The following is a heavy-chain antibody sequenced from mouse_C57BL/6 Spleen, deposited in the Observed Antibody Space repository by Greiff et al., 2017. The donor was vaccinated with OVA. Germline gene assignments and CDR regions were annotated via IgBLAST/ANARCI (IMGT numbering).Heavy chain of an antibody. CDR1: GYTFPDYE. Sequence: VQLQQSGAELVRPGASVTLSCKASGYTFPDYEMHWVKQTPVHGLEWIGAIDPETGGTAYNQKFKGKAILTADKSSSTAYMELRSLTSEDSAVYYCTRGGITTVVGFDYWGQGTTLTVSS. CDR3: TRGGITTVVGFDY. J-gene: IGHJ2*01. CDR2: IDPETGGT. V-gene: IGHV1-15*01. D-gene: IGHD1-1*01.